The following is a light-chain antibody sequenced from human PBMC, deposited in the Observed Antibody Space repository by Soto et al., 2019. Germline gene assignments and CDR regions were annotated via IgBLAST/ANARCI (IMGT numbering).Light chain of an antibody. J-gene: IGLJ2*01. CDR2: EDY. Sequence: NFMLTQPHSVSESPGKTVTISCTGSSGSIASNYVQWYQQRPVSAPTTVIYEDYQRPSGGPDRFSGSIDSSSNSASLTIALLATEDEADYCRQAYDNNNVVFGGGTKLTVL. V-gene: IGLV6-57*02. CDR1: SGSIASNY. CDR3: QAYDNNNVV.